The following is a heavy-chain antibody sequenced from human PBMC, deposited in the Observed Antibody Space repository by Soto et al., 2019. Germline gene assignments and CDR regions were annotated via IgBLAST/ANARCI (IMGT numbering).Heavy chain of an antibody. V-gene: IGHV3-23*01. Sequence: GGSLRLSCAASGFTFSSYAMSWVHQAPGKGLEWVSAISGSGGSTYYADSVKGRFTISRDNSKKTLYLQMNSLRAEDTAVYYCAKDGISVRLLWFGELLYYFDYWGQGTLVTVSS. CDR3: AKDGISVRLLWFGELLYYFDY. D-gene: IGHD3-10*01. CDR2: ISGSGGST. CDR1: GFTFSSYA. J-gene: IGHJ4*02.